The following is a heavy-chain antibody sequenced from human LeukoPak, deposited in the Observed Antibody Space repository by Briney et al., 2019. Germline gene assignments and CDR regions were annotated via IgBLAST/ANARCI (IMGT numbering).Heavy chain of an antibody. CDR2: ISSSSYT. J-gene: IGHJ1*01. CDR3: ARGGDGYKYETMAH. V-gene: IGHV3-11*05. Sequence: TPGGSLRLSCAASGFTFSDYYMSWIRQAPGKGLEWVSYISSSSYTNYADSVKGRFTSSRDNAKNSLYLQMNSLRAEDTAVYYCARGGDGYKYETMAHWGQGTLVTVSS. D-gene: IGHD5-24*01. CDR1: GFTFSDYY.